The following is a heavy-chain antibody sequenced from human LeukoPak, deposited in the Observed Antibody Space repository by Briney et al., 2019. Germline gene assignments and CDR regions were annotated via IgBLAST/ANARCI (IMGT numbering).Heavy chain of an antibody. D-gene: IGHD6-13*01. CDR2: INPNSGGT. J-gene: IGHJ3*02. V-gene: IGHV1-2*04. CDR3: ARAAAGTIFAFDI. Sequence: ASVKVSCTASGYTFTGYYMHWVRQAPGQGLEWMGWINPNSGGTNYAQKFQGWVTMTRDTSISTAYMELSRLRSDGTAVYYCARAAAGTIFAFDIWGQGTMVTVSS. CDR1: GYTFTGYY.